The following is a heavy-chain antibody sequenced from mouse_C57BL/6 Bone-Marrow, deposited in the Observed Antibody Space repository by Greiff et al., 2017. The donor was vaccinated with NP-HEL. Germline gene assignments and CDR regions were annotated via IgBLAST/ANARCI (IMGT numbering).Heavy chain of an antibody. CDR2: IDPESGDT. V-gene: IGHV14-4*01. Sequence: VQLQQSGAELVRPGASVKLSCTASGFNFKDDYMHWVKQRPEQGLEWIGWIDPESGDTEYASKFQGKATITADTSSNTAYLQLSSLTSEDTSIYYCTTREPHFDYWGQGTTLTVSS. J-gene: IGHJ2*01. D-gene: IGHD6-1*01. CDR3: TTREPHFDY. CDR1: GFNFKDDY.